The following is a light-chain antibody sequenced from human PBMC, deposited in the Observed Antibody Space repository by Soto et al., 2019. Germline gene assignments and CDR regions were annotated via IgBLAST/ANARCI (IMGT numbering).Light chain of an antibody. V-gene: IGLV1-47*01. CDR3: AAWDDSLSALYV. CDR2: RNN. Sequence: QSVLTQPPSASGTPGQRVTISCSGSSSNIGSNYVYWYQQLPGTAPKLLIYRNNQRPSGVPDRFSGSKSGTSASLAISGLRSEDEADYYCAAWDDSLSALYVFGTGTQLTVL. J-gene: IGLJ1*01. CDR1: SSNIGSNY.